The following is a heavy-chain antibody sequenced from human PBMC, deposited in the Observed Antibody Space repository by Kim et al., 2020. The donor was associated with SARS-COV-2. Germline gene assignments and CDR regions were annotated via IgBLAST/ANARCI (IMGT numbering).Heavy chain of an antibody. V-gene: IGHV3-74*01. D-gene: IGHD1-20*01. J-gene: IGHJ4*02. CDR3: ARGSLLNWNYLVS. Sequence: YADSVKGRFTISRDNAKNTLYLQMNSLRAEDTAVYYCARGSLLNWNYLVSWGQGTLVTVSS.